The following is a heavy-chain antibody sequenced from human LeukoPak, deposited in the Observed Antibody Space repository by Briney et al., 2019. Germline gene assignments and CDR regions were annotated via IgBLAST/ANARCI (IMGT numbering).Heavy chain of an antibody. D-gene: IGHD3-16*02. CDR1: GYTFTSHA. Sequence: ASVKDSCKASGYTFTSHAVHWVRQAPGQRPEWMGWMNIGNGNTKYSQNFQDRVTIIRDTSANTVYMELSSLRAEDTAVYYCAKDRDYVWGSYRDYFDYWGQGTLVTVSS. V-gene: IGHV1-3*04. J-gene: IGHJ4*02. CDR2: MNIGNGNT. CDR3: AKDRDYVWGSYRDYFDY.